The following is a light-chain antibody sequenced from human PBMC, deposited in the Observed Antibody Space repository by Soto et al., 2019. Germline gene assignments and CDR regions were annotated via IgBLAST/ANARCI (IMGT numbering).Light chain of an antibody. J-gene: IGKJ1*01. V-gene: IGKV1-39*01. CDR2: AAS. CDR3: HQTYSPPWT. Sequence: DIQMTQSPSSLSASVGDRVTITCRASQSISTNLSWYQQKPGKAPKLLIHAASSLQSGVPSRFSGSGSGTDFTLTISSLQPEDFATYFCHQTYSPPWTFGQGTKVDIK. CDR1: QSISTN.